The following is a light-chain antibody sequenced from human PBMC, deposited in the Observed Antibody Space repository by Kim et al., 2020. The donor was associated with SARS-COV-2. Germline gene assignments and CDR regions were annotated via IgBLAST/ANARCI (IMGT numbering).Light chain of an antibody. CDR3: QQRSNWPPIT. V-gene: IGKV3-11*01. CDR1: QSVSSY. CDR2: DAS. Sequence: PGERGTLYCRASQSVSSYLAWYQQKPGQAPRLIIYDASNRATGIPARFSGSGSGTDFTLTISGLEPEDFAVYYCQQRSNWPPITFGQGTRLEIK. J-gene: IGKJ5*01.